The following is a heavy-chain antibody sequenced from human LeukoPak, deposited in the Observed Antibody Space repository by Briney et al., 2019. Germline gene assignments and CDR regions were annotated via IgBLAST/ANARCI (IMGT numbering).Heavy chain of an antibody. V-gene: IGHV4-4*02. CDR2: VNLQGST. J-gene: IGHJ4*02. CDR1: GGSISNTNW. CDR3: AREGGPYRPLDY. Sequence: SETLSRTCGVSGGSISNTNWWTWFRQPPGEGLEWIGEVNLQGSTNYNPSLKSRVAISVDKSENHISLKLTSVTAADTAVYYCAREGGPYRPLDYSGQGTLVTVAS.